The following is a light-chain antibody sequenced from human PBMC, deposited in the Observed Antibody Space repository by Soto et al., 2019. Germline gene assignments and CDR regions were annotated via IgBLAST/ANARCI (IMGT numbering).Light chain of an antibody. CDR1: QSVSSSY. J-gene: IGKJ1*01. V-gene: IGKV3-20*01. CDR2: GAS. Sequence: EIVLTQSPGTLSLSPGERATLSCRASQSVSSSYLAWYQQKPGQAPRLLIYGASSRATGIPDRFSGSGSGTDFTLTISRLAPEDFAVYYYQQYGSSPTFGQGTKVEIK. CDR3: QQYGSSPT.